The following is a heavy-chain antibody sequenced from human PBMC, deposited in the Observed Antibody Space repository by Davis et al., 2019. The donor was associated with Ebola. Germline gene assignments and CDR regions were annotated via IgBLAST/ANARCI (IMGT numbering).Heavy chain of an antibody. CDR3: ARGGNYRPYYFGN. CDR1: GGSISSYY. Sequence: PSETLSLTCTVSGGSISSYYWNWIRQPPGKGLEWIGEINHSGSTNYNPSLKSRVTISVDTSKNQFSLKLSSVTAADTAVYYCARGGNYRPYYFGNWGQGTLVTVSS. D-gene: IGHD1-7*01. V-gene: IGHV4-34*01. CDR2: INHSGST. J-gene: IGHJ4*02.